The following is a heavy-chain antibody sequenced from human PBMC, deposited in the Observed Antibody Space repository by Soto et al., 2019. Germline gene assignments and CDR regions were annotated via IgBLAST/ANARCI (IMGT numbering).Heavy chain of an antibody. CDR3: AKDMEAARPDDYYGMDV. V-gene: IGHV3-23*01. D-gene: IGHD6-6*01. CDR1: GFTFSSYA. CDR2: ISGSGGST. Sequence: GGSLRLSCAASGFTFSSYAMSWVRQAPGKGLEWVSAISGSGGSTYYADSVKGRFTISRDNSKNTLYLQMNSLRAEDTAVYYCAKDMEAARPDDYYGMDVWGQGTTVTVSS. J-gene: IGHJ6*02.